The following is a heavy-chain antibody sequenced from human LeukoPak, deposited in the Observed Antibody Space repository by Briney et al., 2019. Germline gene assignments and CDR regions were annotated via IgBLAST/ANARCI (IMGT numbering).Heavy chain of an antibody. D-gene: IGHD5-24*01. CDR1: GYTFTGYY. Sequence: ASVKVSCKASGYTFTGYYMHWVRQAPGQGLEWMGWINPNSGGTNYAQKFQGRVTMTRDTSISTAYMELSRLRSDDTAVYYCARSVEMATIGYDYWGQGTLVTVSS. V-gene: IGHV1-2*02. J-gene: IGHJ4*02. CDR2: INPNSGGT. CDR3: ARSVEMATIGYDY.